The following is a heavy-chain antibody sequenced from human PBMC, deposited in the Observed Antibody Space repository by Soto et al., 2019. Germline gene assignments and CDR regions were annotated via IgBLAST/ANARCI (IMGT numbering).Heavy chain of an antibody. CDR3: ARRDSSPPYRY. CDR1: GGSISSSSYY. V-gene: IGHV4-39*01. D-gene: IGHD2-15*01. CDR2: IYYSGST. Sequence: QLQLQESGPGLVKPSETLSLTCTVSGGSISSSSYYWGWIRQPPGKGLEWIGSIYYSGSTYYNPSLKIRVTISVDTTKNQFSLKLSSVTAADTAVYYCARRDSSPPYRYWGQGTLVTVSS. J-gene: IGHJ4*02.